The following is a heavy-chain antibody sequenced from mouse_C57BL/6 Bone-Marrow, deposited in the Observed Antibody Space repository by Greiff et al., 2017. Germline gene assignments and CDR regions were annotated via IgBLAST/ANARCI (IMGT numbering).Heavy chain of an antibody. CDR3: TREGYYLYWYFDV. CDR1: GFTFSSYA. CDR2: ISSGGDYI. Sequence: EVKLVESGEGLVKPGGSLKLSCAASGFTFSSYAMSWVRQTPEKRLEWVAYISSGGDYIYYADTVKGRFTISRDNARNTLYLQMSSLKSEDTAMYYCTREGYYLYWYFDVWGTGTTVTVSS. V-gene: IGHV5-9-1*02. D-gene: IGHD5-5*01. J-gene: IGHJ1*03.